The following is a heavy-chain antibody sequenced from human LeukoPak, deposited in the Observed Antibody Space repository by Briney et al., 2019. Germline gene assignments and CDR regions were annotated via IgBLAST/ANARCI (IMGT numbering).Heavy chain of an antibody. V-gene: IGHV2-70*11. CDR1: GCSLSTSGMC. CDR2: IDLDDDK. CDR3: ARWYSGSTSTYFDY. D-gene: IGHD1-26*01. Sequence: ASGPALVKPTQTLTLTCTFSGCSLSTSGMCVSWIRQPRGKALEWLSRIDLDDDKYFSTSLATRRTISTDTSKNQVVLTMNNMDPVDTATYNCARWYSGSTSTYFDYWGQGTLVTVSS. J-gene: IGHJ4*02.